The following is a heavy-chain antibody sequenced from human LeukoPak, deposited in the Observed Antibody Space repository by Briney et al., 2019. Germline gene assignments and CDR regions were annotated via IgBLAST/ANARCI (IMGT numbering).Heavy chain of an antibody. D-gene: IGHD3-22*01. Sequence: GGSLRLSCAASGFTFSSYAMSWVRQAPGKGLEWVSAISGSGGSTYYADSVKGRFTISRDNSKNTLYLQMNSLRAEDTAVYYCAKVPQVLSTMIVVGPGWFDPWGQGTLVTVSS. J-gene: IGHJ5*02. CDR1: GFTFSSYA. CDR3: AKVPQVLSTMIVVGPGWFDP. CDR2: ISGSGGST. V-gene: IGHV3-23*01.